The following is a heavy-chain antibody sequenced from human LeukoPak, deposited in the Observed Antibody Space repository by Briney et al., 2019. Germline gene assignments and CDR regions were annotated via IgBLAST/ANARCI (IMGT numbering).Heavy chain of an antibody. J-gene: IGHJ3*02. V-gene: IGHV4-39*01. CDR2: LHYRGST. D-gene: IGHD2-21*02. Sequence: SETLSLTCTVSRGSIDRSRYFWGWIRQPPGKGPEWIGSLHYRGSTYYNPSLKSRAAISVDTSKNQFSLRLSSVIAADTAVYYCGRHDKDSGDLDAFDIWGQGTMVTVSS. CDR3: GRHDKDSGDLDAFDI. CDR1: RGSIDRSRYF.